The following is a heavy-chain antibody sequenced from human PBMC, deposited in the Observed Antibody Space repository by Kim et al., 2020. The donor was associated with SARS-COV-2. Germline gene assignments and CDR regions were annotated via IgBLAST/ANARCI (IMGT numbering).Heavy chain of an antibody. CDR2: IDPSDSYT. Sequence: GESLKISCKGSGYSFTSYWISWVRQMPGKGLEWMGRIDPSDSYTNYSPSFQGHVTISADKSISTAYLQWSSLKASDTAMYYCARQDYYDSSGYPSGMDVRGQGTTVTVSS. CDR1: GYSFTSYW. V-gene: IGHV5-10-1*01. CDR3: ARQDYYDSSGYPSGMDV. J-gene: IGHJ6*02. D-gene: IGHD3-22*01.